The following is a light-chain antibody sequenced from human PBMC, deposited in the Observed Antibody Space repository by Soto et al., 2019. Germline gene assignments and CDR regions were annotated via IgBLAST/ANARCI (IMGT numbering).Light chain of an antibody. CDR3: SSYTSSSTPVE. J-gene: IGLJ3*02. CDR1: SSDVGGYNY. Sequence: QSVLTQPASVSGSPGQSITISCTGTSSDVGGYNYVSWYQQHPGKAPKLMIYEVSNRPSGVSNRFSGSKSGNTASLTISGLQAEDEADYYCSSYTSSSTPVEFGGGTKLTVL. CDR2: EVS. V-gene: IGLV2-14*01.